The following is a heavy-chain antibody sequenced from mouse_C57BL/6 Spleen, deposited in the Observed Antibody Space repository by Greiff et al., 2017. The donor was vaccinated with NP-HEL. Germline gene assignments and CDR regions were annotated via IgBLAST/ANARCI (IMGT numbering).Heavy chain of an antibody. CDR3: ARDYYGSSYEAMDY. Sequence: VQLQQSGAELVKPGASVKISCKASGYAFSSYWMNWVKQRPGKGLEWIGQIYPGDGDTNYNGKFKGKATLTADKSSSTAYMQLSSLTSEDSAVYFCARDYYGSSYEAMDYWGQGTSVTVSS. CDR2: IYPGDGDT. D-gene: IGHD1-1*01. V-gene: IGHV1-80*01. CDR1: GYAFSSYW. J-gene: IGHJ4*01.